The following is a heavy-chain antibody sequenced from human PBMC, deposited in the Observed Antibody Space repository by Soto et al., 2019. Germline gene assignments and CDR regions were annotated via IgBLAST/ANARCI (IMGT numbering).Heavy chain of an antibody. J-gene: IGHJ3*02. CDR1: EFTFSSYG. Sequence: GGSLRLSCAASEFTFSSYGMHWVRQAPGKGLEWVAVIWYAGGNKYYAGSVKGRFTISRDNSKNTLYLQMNSLRAEDTAVYYCARGGIAVAGTDFDAFDIWGQGTMVTVSS. V-gene: IGHV3-33*01. D-gene: IGHD6-19*01. CDR3: ARGGIAVAGTDFDAFDI. CDR2: IWYAGGNK.